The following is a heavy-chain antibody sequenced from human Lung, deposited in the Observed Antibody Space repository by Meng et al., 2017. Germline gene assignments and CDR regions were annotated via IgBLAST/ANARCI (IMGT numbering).Heavy chain of an antibody. J-gene: IGHJ4*02. D-gene: IGHD6-19*01. V-gene: IGHV6-1*01. CDR2: TYYRSKWYN. Sequence: QVHLQQSGPGLVQPSQTLSLPCAISGDSVSSNSAAWNWNRQSPSRGLEWLGRTYYRSKWYNGYAVSVRSRITINSDTSKNQFSLQLNSVTPEDTAVYYCARSQQWLDSWGQGTLVTVSS. CDR3: ARSQQWLDS. CDR1: GDSVSSNSAA.